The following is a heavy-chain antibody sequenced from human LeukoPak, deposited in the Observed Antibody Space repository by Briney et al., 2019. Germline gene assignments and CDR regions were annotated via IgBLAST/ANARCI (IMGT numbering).Heavy chain of an antibody. CDR2: INHSGST. D-gene: IGHD2-2*01. Sequence: SETLSLTCAVYGGSFSGYYWSWLRQPPGKGLEWIGEINHSGSTNYNPSLKSRVTISVDTSKNQFSLKLSSVTAADTAVYYCARAKALGYCSSTSCYGAYYYYYMDVWGKGTTVTVSS. CDR1: GGSFSGYY. V-gene: IGHV4-34*01. CDR3: ARAKALGYCSSTSCYGAYYYYYMDV. J-gene: IGHJ6*03.